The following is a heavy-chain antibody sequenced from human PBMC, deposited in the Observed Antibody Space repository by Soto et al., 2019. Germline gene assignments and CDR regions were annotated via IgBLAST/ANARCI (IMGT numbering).Heavy chain of an antibody. CDR1: GFTFSNAW. CDR2: IKSNSDGGAT. CDR3: TTGIYRGSWFGYYFDF. J-gene: IGHJ4*02. D-gene: IGHD3-10*01. V-gene: IGHV3-15*01. Sequence: GGSLRLSCAASGFTFSNAWMSWVRQAPGKGLEWVARIKSNSDGGATDYPAPVGHRFSISRDDSKSIVYLQMSSLTTEDSAVYYCTTGIYRGSWFGYYFDFWGQGTVVTVSS.